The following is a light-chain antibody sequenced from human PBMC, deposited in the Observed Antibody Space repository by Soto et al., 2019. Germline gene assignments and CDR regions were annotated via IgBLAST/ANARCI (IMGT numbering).Light chain of an antibody. J-gene: IGLJ2*01. V-gene: IGLV3-21*02. CDR3: QVWNSDDDHVL. CDR1: NIGSKR. Sequence: SYELTQPPSVSVAPGQTARISCGGNNIGSKRVHWYQHKPGQAPVVIVYDDSGRPSGIPERFSGSNSGHTATLTISRVEAGDEAEYYCQVWNSDDDHVLFGGGTKLTVL. CDR2: DDS.